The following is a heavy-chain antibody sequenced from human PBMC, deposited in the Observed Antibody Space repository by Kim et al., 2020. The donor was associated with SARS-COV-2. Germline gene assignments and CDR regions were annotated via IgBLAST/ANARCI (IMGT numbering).Heavy chain of an antibody. D-gene: IGHD2-2*01. V-gene: IGHV1-2*06. CDR3: SRGIVVVPAPFAMDV. Sequence: ASVKVSCKASGYTFTGYHMHWVRQAPGQGLEWMGRINPNSGVKNYAQKFQGRVTMTRDTSISTAYMELSSLTSDDTAVYYCSRGIVVVPAPFAMDVWSQGATVTVSS. J-gene: IGHJ6*02. CDR1: GYTFTGYH. CDR2: INPNSGVK.